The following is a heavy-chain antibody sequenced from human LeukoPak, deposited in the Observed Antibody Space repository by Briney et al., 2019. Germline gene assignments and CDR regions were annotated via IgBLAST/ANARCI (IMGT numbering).Heavy chain of an antibody. CDR1: GDSVSSNSAA. CDR2: TYYRSKWYN. D-gene: IGHD6-13*01. J-gene: IGHJ4*02. Sequence: SQTLSLTCAISGDSVSSNSAAWNWIRQSPSRGLEWLGRTYYRSKWYNDYAVSVKSRITNNPATYKNQFSLQLNSVTPEDTAVYYCARDSYSSSWYTFDYWGQGTLVTVSS. V-gene: IGHV6-1*01. CDR3: ARDSYSSSWYTFDY.